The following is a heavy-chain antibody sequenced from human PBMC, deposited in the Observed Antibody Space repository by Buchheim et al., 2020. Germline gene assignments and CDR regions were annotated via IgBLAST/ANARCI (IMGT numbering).Heavy chain of an antibody. V-gene: IGHV3-48*01. CDR3: ARDPREPVLWFGRGGYYYYYMDV. CDR2: ISSSSSTI. D-gene: IGHD3-10*01. Sequence: EVQLVESGGGLVQPGGSLRLSCAASGFTFSSYSMNWVRQAPGKGLEWVSYISSSSSTIYYADSVKGRFTISRDNAKNSLYLQMNSLRAEDTAEYYCARDPREPVLWFGRGGYYYYYMDVWGKGT. J-gene: IGHJ6*03. CDR1: GFTFSSYS.